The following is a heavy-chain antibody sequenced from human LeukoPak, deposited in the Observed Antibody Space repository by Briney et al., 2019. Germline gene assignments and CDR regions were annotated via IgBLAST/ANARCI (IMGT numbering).Heavy chain of an antibody. Sequence: ASVKVSCKASGYTFTSYGIHWVRQAPGQGLEWMGWITAYNGNTNYAQKLQGRVTMTTDTSTSTAYMELSSLRSEDTAVYYCARVGPLRFLEWLPTDYWGQGTLVTVSS. V-gene: IGHV1-18*01. CDR3: ARVGPLRFLEWLPTDY. CDR1: GYTFTSYG. CDR2: ITAYNGNT. J-gene: IGHJ4*02. D-gene: IGHD3-3*01.